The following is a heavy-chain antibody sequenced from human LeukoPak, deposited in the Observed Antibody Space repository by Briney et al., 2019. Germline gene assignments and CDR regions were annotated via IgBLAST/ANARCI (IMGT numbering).Heavy chain of an antibody. J-gene: IGHJ4*02. Sequence: GGSLRLSCAASGFTFISYAMSWVRQAPGKGLEWVSAISGSGHSTYYADSVKDRFTISRDNSKNTLYLQMNSLRAEDTAVYYCAKDYQGYSGYDEDFFDYWGQGTLVTVSS. V-gene: IGHV3-23*01. CDR3: AKDYQGYSGYDEDFFDY. CDR2: ISGSGHST. CDR1: GFTFISYA. D-gene: IGHD5-12*01.